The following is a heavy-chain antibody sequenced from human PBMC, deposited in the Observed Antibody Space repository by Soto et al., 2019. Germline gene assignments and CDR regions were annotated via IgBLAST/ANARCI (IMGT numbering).Heavy chain of an antibody. D-gene: IGHD3-22*01. CDR1: GFTFSSYA. CDR3: AKARAAYYYDSSGPSYFDY. Sequence: GGSLRLSCAASGFTFSSYAMSWVRQAPGKGLEWVSAISGSGGSTYYADSVKGRFTISRDNSKNTLYLQMNSLRAEDTAVYYCAKARAAYYYDSSGPSYFDYWGQGTLVTVSS. CDR2: ISGSGGST. V-gene: IGHV3-23*01. J-gene: IGHJ4*02.